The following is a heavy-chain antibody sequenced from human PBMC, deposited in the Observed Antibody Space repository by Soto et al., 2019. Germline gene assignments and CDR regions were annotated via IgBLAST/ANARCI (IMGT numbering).Heavy chain of an antibody. J-gene: IGHJ5*02. V-gene: IGHV4-39*01. CDR2: IYYSGST. D-gene: IGHD6-13*01. CDR3: ARGIAAAGTGLRNWFDP. CDR1: GGSISSSSYY. Sequence: QLQLQESGPGLVKPSETLSLTCTVSGGSISSSSYYWGWIRQPPGKGLEWIGSIYYSGSTYYNPSLKGRATLSVDTPKNQFSLKLSSVTAADTAGYYCARGIAAAGTGLRNWFDPWGQGTLVTVSS.